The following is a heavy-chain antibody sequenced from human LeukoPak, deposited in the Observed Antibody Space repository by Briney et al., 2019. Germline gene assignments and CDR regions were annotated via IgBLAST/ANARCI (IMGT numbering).Heavy chain of an antibody. Sequence: GGSLRLSCAASGFTFSSYSMNWVRQAPGKGLEWVSSISSSSSYIYYADSVKGRFTISRDNAKNSLYLQMNSLRAEDTAVYYCASRGQQLYDAFDIWGQGTMVTVSS. CDR3: ASRGQQLYDAFDI. CDR1: GFTFSSYS. V-gene: IGHV3-21*01. J-gene: IGHJ3*02. CDR2: ISSSSSYI. D-gene: IGHD6-13*01.